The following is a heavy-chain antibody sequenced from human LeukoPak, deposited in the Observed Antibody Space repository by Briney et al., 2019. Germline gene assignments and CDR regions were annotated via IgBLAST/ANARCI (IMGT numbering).Heavy chain of an antibody. J-gene: IGHJ4*02. Sequence: SETLSLTCTVSGGSISYYYWNWIRQPPGKGLEWIGYIYYSGSTNYNPSLKSRVTISVDTSKKQFSLKLSSVTAADTAVYYCAGEGDYFDYWGQGTLVTVSS. V-gene: IGHV4-59*08. CDR1: GGSISYYY. D-gene: IGHD3-10*01. CDR3: AGEGDYFDY. CDR2: IYYSGST.